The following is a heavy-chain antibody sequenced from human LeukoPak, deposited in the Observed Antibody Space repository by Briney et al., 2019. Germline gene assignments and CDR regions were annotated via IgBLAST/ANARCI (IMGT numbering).Heavy chain of an antibody. D-gene: IGHD2-2*01. J-gene: IGHJ5*02. Sequence: PETLSLTCAVYGGSFSGYYWSWIRQPPGKGLEWIGEINHSGSTNYNPSLKSRVTISVDTSKNQFSLKLSSVTAADTAVYYCARNLVPAFDPWGQGTLVTVSS. CDR1: GGSFSGYY. CDR2: INHSGST. V-gene: IGHV4-34*01. CDR3: ARNLVPAFDP.